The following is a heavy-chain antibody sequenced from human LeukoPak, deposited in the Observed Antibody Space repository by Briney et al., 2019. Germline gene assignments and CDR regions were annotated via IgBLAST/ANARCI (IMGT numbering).Heavy chain of an antibody. CDR3: ARETYYDFWSGWRSPIWFDP. Sequence: GASVKVSCKASGYTFTSYGISWVRQAPGQGLEWMGRIIPILGIANYAQKFQGRVTITADKSTSTAYMELSSLRSEDTAVYYCARETYYDFWSGWRSPIWFDPWGQGTLVTVSS. CDR1: GYTFTSYG. V-gene: IGHV1-69*04. CDR2: IIPILGIA. J-gene: IGHJ5*02. D-gene: IGHD3-3*01.